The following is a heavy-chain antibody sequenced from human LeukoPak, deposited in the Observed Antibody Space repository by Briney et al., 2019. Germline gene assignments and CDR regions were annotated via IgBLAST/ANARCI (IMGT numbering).Heavy chain of an antibody. D-gene: IGHD4-11*01. CDR1: GGSISSYY. CDR2: IYYSGST. V-gene: IGHV4-59*01. Sequence: SETLSLTCTVSGGSISSYYWSWIRQPPGKGLEWIGYIYYSGSTNYNPSLESRVTISVDTSKNHFSLKLTSVTAADTAVYYCAREHYSDYFDYWGQGALVTVSS. CDR3: AREHYSDYFDY. J-gene: IGHJ4*02.